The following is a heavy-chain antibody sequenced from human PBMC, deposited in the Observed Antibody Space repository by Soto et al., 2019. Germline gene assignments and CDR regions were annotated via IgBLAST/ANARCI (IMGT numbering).Heavy chain of an antibody. V-gene: IGHV3-33*06. Sequence: QVHLVDSGGGVVQPGGSLRLSCAGSGFIFSDYIMHWVRQAPGKGLEWVALIWSDGSSIHYADSVKGRFTISRDNSKNTLYLQLNSLRAEDTALYYCAKGYYSGYDLAYFDYWGQGTLVTVSS. D-gene: IGHD5-12*01. J-gene: IGHJ4*02. CDR2: IWSDGSSI. CDR3: AKGYYSGYDLAYFDY. CDR1: GFIFSDYI.